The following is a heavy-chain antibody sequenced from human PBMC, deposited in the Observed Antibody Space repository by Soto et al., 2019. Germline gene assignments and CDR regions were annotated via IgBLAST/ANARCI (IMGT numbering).Heavy chain of an antibody. J-gene: IGHJ4*02. CDR3: ARTPTVGTYYFGY. V-gene: IGHV4-59*01. Sequence: SETLSLTCTVSGGSISSYYWSWIRQPPGKGLEWIGYIYYSGNTNYNPSLKSRVTISVDTSKNQFSLKLSSVTAADTAVYYCARTPTVGTYYFGYWGQGTLVTVSS. D-gene: IGHD4-17*01. CDR1: GGSISSYY. CDR2: IYYSGNT.